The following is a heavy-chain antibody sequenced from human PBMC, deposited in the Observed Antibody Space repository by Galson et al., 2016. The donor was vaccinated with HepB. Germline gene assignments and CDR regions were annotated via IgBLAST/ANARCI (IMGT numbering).Heavy chain of an antibody. CDR2: VYSSGST. CDR1: GDSISSGTYY. Sequence: TLSLTCSVSGDSISSGTYYWSWIRQPAGRGLEWIGRVYSSGSTNYNPSLKSRATISVDTSKNQFSLRLSSVIAADTALYYCARDTYYFWDGFSSYAFDIWGQGRMVTVAS. V-gene: IGHV4-61*02. D-gene: IGHD3-3*01. J-gene: IGHJ3*02. CDR3: ARDTYYFWDGFSSYAFDI.